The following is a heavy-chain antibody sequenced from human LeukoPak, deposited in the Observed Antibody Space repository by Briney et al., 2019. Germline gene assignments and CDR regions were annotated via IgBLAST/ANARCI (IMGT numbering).Heavy chain of an antibody. CDR3: TTENPAGYYYGMDV. J-gene: IGHJ6*04. Sequence: SGGSLRLSCAASGFTFSNAWMSWVRQAPGKGLEWVGRIKSKTDGGTTDYAAPVKGRFTISRDDSKNTLYLQMSSLKTEDTAVYYCTTENPAGYYYGMDVWGKGTTVTVSS. CDR1: GFTFSNAW. V-gene: IGHV3-15*01. CDR2: IKSKTDGGTT.